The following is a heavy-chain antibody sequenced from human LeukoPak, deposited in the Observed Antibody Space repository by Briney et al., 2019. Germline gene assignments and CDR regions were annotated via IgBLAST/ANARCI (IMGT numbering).Heavy chain of an antibody. Sequence: PSETLSLTCAVYGGSFSGYYWSWIRQPPGKGLEWIGEINHSGSTKYTPSLKSRVTISVDTSKNQFSLKLSSVTAADTAAYYCAKGFERNYDFWSGYYGDYWGQGTLVTVSS. CDR2: INHSGST. V-gene: IGHV4-34*01. CDR1: GGSFSGYY. J-gene: IGHJ4*02. D-gene: IGHD3-3*01. CDR3: AKGFERNYDFWSGYYGDY.